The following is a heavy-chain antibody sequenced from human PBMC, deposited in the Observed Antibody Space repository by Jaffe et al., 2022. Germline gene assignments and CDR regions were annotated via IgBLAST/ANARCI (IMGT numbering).Heavy chain of an antibody. CDR3: TRDYDFWSGYGNFDY. V-gene: IGHV3-49*03. J-gene: IGHJ4*02. D-gene: IGHD3-3*01. CDR2: IRSKAYGGTT. Sequence: EVQLVESGGGLVQPGRSLRLSCTASGFTFGDYAMSWFRQAPGKGLEWVGFIRSKAYGGTTEYAASVKGRFTISRDDSKSIAYLQMNSLKTEDTAVYYCTRDYDFWSGYGNFDYWGQGTLVTVSS. CDR1: GFTFGDYA.